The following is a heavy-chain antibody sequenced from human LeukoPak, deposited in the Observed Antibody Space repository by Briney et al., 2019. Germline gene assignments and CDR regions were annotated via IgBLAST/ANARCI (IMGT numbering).Heavy chain of an antibody. CDR3: ARGGFGMAHGLDYYYYYMDV. Sequence: GGSLRLSCAASGFTFSSYEMNWVRQAPGKGLEWVSYISSSGSTIYYADSVKGRFTISRDNAKNSLYLQMNSLRAEDTAGYYCARGGFGMAHGLDYYYYYMDVWGKGTTVTVSS. V-gene: IGHV3-48*03. J-gene: IGHJ6*03. CDR2: ISSSGSTI. CDR1: GFTFSSYE. D-gene: IGHD3-16*01.